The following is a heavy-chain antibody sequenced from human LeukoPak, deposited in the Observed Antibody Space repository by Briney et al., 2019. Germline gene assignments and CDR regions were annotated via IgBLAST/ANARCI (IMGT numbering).Heavy chain of an antibody. CDR3: ARRIAVAGMLGMDL. J-gene: IGHJ6*02. Sequence: ASVKVSCTASGYTFTSYGISWVRQAPGQGLEWMGWISAYNGNTNYAQKLQGRVTMTTDTSTSTAYMELRSLRSDDTAVYYCARRIAVAGMLGMDLWGQGTTVTVSS. V-gene: IGHV1-18*01. CDR1: GYTFTSYG. CDR2: ISAYNGNT. D-gene: IGHD6-19*01.